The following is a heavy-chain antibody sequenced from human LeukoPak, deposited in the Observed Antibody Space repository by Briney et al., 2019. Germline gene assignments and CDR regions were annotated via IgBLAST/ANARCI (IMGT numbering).Heavy chain of an antibody. CDR2: IYYSGST. V-gene: IGHV4-59*01. CDR1: GGSISSYY. D-gene: IGHD6-13*01. J-gene: IGHJ4*02. CDR3: ARAPSSSWPLDY. Sequence: PSETLSLTCTVSGGSISSYYWSWIRQPPGKGLEWIGYIYYSGSTNYNPSLKSRVTISVDTSKNQFSLKLSSVTAADTAVYYCARAPSSSWPLDYWGQGTLVTVSS.